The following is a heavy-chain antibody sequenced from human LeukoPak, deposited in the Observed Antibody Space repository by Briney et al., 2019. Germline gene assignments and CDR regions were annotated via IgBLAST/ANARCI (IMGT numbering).Heavy chain of an antibody. J-gene: IGHJ5*01. CDR2: VTLSTGNI. D-gene: IGHD4/OR15-4a*01. Sequence: ASVKVSCKAPGYTFTEYYVHWLRQAPGQGLEWMGWVTLSTGNIYYARNFQGRVTMTRDTSISTVYMQLGSLKSDDTAIYYCARDIAPSGAWWFDSWGQGTLVTVSS. CDR3: ARDIAPSGAWWFDS. V-gene: IGHV1-2*02. CDR1: GYTFTEYY.